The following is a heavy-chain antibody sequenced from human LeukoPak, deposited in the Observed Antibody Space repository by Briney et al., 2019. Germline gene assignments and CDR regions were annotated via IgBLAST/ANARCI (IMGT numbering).Heavy chain of an antibody. CDR2: INSDVSST. CDR1: GFAFSSYW. J-gene: IGHJ4*02. D-gene: IGHD1-26*01. CDR3: ARDGIAFDY. Sequence: GGSLRLSCAASGFAFSSYWMYWVGQVPGKGLVWVSRINSDVSSTTYADSVKGRFTISRDNAKNTLYLQMNSLRAEDTAVYYCARDGIAFDYWGQGTLVTVSS. V-gene: IGHV3-74*01.